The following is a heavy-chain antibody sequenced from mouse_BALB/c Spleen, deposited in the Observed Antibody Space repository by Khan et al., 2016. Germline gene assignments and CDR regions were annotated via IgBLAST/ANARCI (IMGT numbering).Heavy chain of an antibody. CDR2: ISYSGST. D-gene: IGHD1-2*01. CDR1: GYSITSDYA. CDR3: ARDLLRLYYVDY. V-gene: IGHV3-2*02. J-gene: IGHJ2*01. Sequence: EVQLQESGPGLVKPSQSLSLTCTVTGYSITSDYAWNWIRQFPGNKLEWMGYISYSGSTSYNLSLKSRISITRDTSKNHFFLQLNSVTTEDTATYYCARDLLRLYYVDYWGQGTTLTVSS.